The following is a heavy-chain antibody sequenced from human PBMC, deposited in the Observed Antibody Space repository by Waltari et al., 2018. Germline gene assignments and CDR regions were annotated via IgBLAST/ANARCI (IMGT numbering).Heavy chain of an antibody. D-gene: IGHD5-18*01. J-gene: IGHJ4*02. CDR2: FDPEDGET. CDR3: ATLKRGYSYGWTLDY. V-gene: IGHV1-24*01. Sequence: QVQLVQSGAEVKKPGASVKVSCKVSGYTLTELSIHWVRQAPGKGLEWMGGFDPEDGETSNAQKFQGRVTMTEDTSTDTAYMELSSLRSEDTAVYYCATLKRGYSYGWTLDYWGQGTLVIVSS. CDR1: GYTLTELS.